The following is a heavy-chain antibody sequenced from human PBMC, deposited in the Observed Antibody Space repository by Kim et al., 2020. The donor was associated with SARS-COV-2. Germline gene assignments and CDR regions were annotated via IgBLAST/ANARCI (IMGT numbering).Heavy chain of an antibody. CDR3: ARHLSGDRDLAYYYYGMDV. CDR2: IDPSDSYT. Sequence: GESLKISCKGSGYSFTSYWISWVRQMPGKGLEWMGRIDPSDSYTNYSPSFQGHVTISADKSISTAYLQWSSLKASDTAMYYCARHLSGDRDLAYYYYGMDVWGQGTTVTVSS. J-gene: IGHJ6*02. D-gene: IGHD3-10*01. V-gene: IGHV5-10-1*01. CDR1: GYSFTSYW.